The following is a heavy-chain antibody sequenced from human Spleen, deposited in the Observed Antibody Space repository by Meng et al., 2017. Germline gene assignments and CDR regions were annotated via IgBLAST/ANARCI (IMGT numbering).Heavy chain of an antibody. CDR2: INSDGSTT. D-gene: IGHD6-19*01. CDR1: GFTFSSYW. CDR3: AIGSGWYPGDY. Sequence: GESLKISCAASGFTFSSYWMHWVRQAPGKGLVWVSRINSDGSTTFYADSVKGRFTISRDNAENTMYLQMNSLRAEDTAVYYCAIGSGWYPGDYWGQGTLVTVSS. J-gene: IGHJ4*02. V-gene: IGHV3-74*01.